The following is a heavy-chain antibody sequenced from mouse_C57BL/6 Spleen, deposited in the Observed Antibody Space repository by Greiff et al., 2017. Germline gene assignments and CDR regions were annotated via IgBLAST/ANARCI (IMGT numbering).Heavy chain of an antibody. CDR1: GFTFSDYG. J-gene: IGHJ2*01. CDR2: ISSGSSTI. Sequence: EVKLVESGGGLVKPGGSLKLSCAASGFTFSDYGMHWVRQAPEKGLEWVAYISSGSSTISYADTVKGRFTISSANTNDTLFLQMTSLRAEDTAMYYCARVYQYYLDYWGQGTTLTVSS. CDR3: ARVYQYYLDY. V-gene: IGHV5-17*01.